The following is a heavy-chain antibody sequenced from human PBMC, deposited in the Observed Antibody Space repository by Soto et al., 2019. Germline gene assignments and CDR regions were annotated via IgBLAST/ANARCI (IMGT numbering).Heavy chain of an antibody. CDR1: GFTFSSYA. J-gene: IGHJ3*02. Sequence: EVQLLESGGGLVQPGGSLRLSCAASGFTFSSYAMSWVRQAPGKGLEWVSAISGSGGSTYYADSVKGRFTISRDNTKNTLYLQMNSLRAEDTAVYYCAKGSESHDAFDIWGQGSMVTVSS. CDR3: AKGSESHDAFDI. V-gene: IGHV3-23*01. CDR2: ISGSGGST.